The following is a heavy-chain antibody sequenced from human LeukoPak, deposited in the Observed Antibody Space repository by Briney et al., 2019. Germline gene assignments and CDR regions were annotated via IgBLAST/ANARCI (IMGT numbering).Heavy chain of an antibody. J-gene: IGHJ6*03. CDR1: GGSFSGYY. CDR3: ARGRWWFAGRPPHYMDV. D-gene: IGHD6-6*01. CDR2: IFYRGST. Sequence: SETLSLTCAVYGGSFSGYYWSWIRQPPGGGLEWMGSIFYRGSTYYNPSLKSRVTISIDTSKNQFSLKLSSVTAADTAVYYCARGRWWFAGRPPHYMDVWGKGTTVTVSS. V-gene: IGHV4-34*01.